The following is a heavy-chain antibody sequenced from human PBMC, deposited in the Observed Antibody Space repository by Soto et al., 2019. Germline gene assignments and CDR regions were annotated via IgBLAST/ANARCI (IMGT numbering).Heavy chain of an antibody. Sequence: PSQTLSLTCAISGDSVSSNSAAWNWIRQSPSRGLEWLGRTYYRSTWYNDYAVSVKSRITINPDTSKNQLSLQLNSVTPEDTAVYYCARAVVAVAGTVMDVWGQGTTVTVSS. V-gene: IGHV6-1*01. J-gene: IGHJ6*02. CDR3: ARAVVAVAGTVMDV. D-gene: IGHD6-19*01. CDR1: GDSVSSNSAA. CDR2: TYYRSTWYN.